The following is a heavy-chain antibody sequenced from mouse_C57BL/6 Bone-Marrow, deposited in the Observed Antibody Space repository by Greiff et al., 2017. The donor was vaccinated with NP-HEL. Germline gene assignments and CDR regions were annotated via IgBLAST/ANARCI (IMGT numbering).Heavy chain of an antibody. J-gene: IGHJ2*01. Sequence: QVQLKQSGPGLVAPSQSLSITCTVSGFSLTSYGVHWVRQPPGKGLEWLVVIWSDGSTTYNSALKSRLSISKDNSKSQVFLKMNSLQTDDTAMYYCARHPYYYGSSPLDYWGQGTTLTVSS. CDR2: IWSDGST. D-gene: IGHD1-1*01. CDR1: GFSLTSYG. V-gene: IGHV2-6-1*01. CDR3: ARHPYYYGSSPLDY.